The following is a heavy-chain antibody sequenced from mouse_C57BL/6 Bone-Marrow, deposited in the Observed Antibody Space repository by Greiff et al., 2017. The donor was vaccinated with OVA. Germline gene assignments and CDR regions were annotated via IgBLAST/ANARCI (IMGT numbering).Heavy chain of an antibody. Sequence: EVQRVESGPVLVKPGASVKMSCKASGYTFTDYYMNWVKQSHGKSLEWIGVINPYNGGTSYNQKFKGKATLTVDTSASTAYMELNSLTSEDSAVYYCARRRVITVAYWGQGTLVTVSA. CDR1: GYTFTDYY. V-gene: IGHV1-19*01. CDR3: ARRRVITVAY. J-gene: IGHJ3*01. D-gene: IGHD1-1*01. CDR2: INPYNGGT.